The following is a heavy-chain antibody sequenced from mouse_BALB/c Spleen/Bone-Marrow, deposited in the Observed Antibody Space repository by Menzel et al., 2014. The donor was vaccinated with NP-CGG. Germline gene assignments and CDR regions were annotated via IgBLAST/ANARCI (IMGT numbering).Heavy chain of an antibody. CDR2: IRNKTNGNTT. V-gene: IGHV7-3*02. J-gene: IGHJ4*01. Sequence: EVKVVESGGGLVQPGGSLRLSCATSGFTFTDYNMSWVRQTPGKALEWMGFIRNKTNGNTTEYSAPVKGRFTISRDNSQSILYLKMNTLLAYDSSAYYCATSRSLRAMDYWGQGTSVTVSS. CDR1: GFTFTDYN. CDR3: ATSRSLRAMDY.